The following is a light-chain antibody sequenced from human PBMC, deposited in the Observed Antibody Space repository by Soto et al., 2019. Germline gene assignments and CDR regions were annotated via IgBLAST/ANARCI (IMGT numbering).Light chain of an antibody. J-gene: IGLJ1*01. CDR2: QVT. V-gene: IGLV2-14*01. Sequence: QSALTQPASVSXXLGQSITISCTGTTRDIAGYNYISWYQQLPGKAPKLMIYQVTIRPSGISNRFSGSKSGNTASLTISGLQAEDEADYYCTSFSSSTSLYVFGTGTQLTVL. CDR1: TRDIAGYNY. CDR3: TSFSSSTSLYV.